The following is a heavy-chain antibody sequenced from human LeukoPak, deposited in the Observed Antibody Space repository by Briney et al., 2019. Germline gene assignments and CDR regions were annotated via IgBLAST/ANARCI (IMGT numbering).Heavy chain of an antibody. CDR2: IYYSGCT. V-gene: IGHV4-39*01. CDR1: GGSISSSPYY. D-gene: IGHD6-19*01. Sequence: PSETLSLTCTVSGGSISSSPYYWGWIRQPPGTGLDWIGNIYYSGCTYYNLLLKTRVTISVDTSQHQLSLKLTSVTAADTAGYYCARHASVDGNWPRPLDYWGQGSLVTVSS. J-gene: IGHJ4*02. CDR3: ARHASVDGNWPRPLDY.